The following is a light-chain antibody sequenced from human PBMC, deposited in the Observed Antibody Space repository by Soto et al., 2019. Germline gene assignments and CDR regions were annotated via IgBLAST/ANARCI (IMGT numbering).Light chain of an antibody. Sequence: DIQMTQAPSSLSASVRDRVTITCRASQSITTSLSWHQQKPGKAPKVLIYGASKLQGGVPSRFRGSGSGTDFTLTISSLQPEDFAAYYCQQSSSTPFTFGPGTRVDV. CDR3: QQSSSTPFT. CDR2: GAS. V-gene: IGKV1-39*01. J-gene: IGKJ3*01. CDR1: QSITTS.